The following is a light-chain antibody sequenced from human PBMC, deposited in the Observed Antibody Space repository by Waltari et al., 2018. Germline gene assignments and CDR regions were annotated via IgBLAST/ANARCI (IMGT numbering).Light chain of an antibody. J-gene: IGLJ1*01. CDR1: KLGDKY. CDR2: QDS. V-gene: IGLV3-1*01. CDR3: QAWDSSTAV. Sequence: SYELTQPPSVSVSPGQTASITCSGDKLGDKYACWYPQKPGQSPVLVIYQDSKRPSGIPERFSGSNSGNTATLTISGTQAMDEADYYCQAWDSSTAVFGTGTMVTVL.